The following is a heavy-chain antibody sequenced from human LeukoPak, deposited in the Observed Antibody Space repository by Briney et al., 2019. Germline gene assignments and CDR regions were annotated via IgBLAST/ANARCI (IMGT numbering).Heavy chain of an antibody. V-gene: IGHV3-53*05. J-gene: IGHJ3*02. Sequence: PGGSLRLSCAASGITISDNYMSWVRQAPGKGLEWLSVIYSGGGTYYADSVKGRFTISRDNSKNTLYLQMNSLRAEDTAVYYCARGCRDDKGLRGDAFDIWGQGTMVTVSS. CDR1: GITISDNY. CDR3: ARGCRDDKGLRGDAFDI. CDR2: IYSGGGT. D-gene: IGHD4-17*01.